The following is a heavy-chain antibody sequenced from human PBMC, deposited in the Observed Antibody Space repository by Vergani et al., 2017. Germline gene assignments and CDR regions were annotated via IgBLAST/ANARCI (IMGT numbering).Heavy chain of an antibody. D-gene: IGHD1-1*01. CDR1: GGSFSGYY. CDR3: ARLTGTTGYYYYYGMDV. Sequence: QVQLQQWGAGLLRPSETLSLTCAVYGGSFSGYYWSWIRQPPGKGLEWIGEINHSGSTNYNPSLKSRVTISVDTSKNQFSLRLGSVTAADTAVYYCARLTGTTGYYYYYGMDVWGQGTTVTVSS. J-gene: IGHJ6*02. V-gene: IGHV4-34*01. CDR2: INHSGST.